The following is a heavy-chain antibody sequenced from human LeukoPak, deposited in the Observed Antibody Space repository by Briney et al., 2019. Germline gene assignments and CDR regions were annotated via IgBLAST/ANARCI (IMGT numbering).Heavy chain of an antibody. Sequence: GGSLRLSCAASGFTFDDYGMSWVRQAPGKGLEWVSGINWNGGSTGYADSVKGRFTISRDNAKNTLFLQMSSLRVEDTAVYYCTRDLRYFDLDYWGQGSLVIVSS. CDR2: INWNGGST. J-gene: IGHJ4*02. V-gene: IGHV3-20*04. CDR1: GFTFDDYG. D-gene: IGHD3-9*01. CDR3: TRDLRYFDLDY.